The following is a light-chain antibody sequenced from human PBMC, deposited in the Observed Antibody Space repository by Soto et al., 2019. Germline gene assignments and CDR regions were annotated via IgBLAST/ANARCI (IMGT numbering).Light chain of an antibody. J-gene: IGLJ2*01. CDR1: SSNIGAGYD. V-gene: IGLV1-40*01. CDR3: PSYDSRAVV. CDR2: GNS. Sequence: QSVLTQPPSVSGAPGQRVTISCTGSSSNIGAGYDVHWYQQLPGTAPKLLIYGNSNRPSGVPDRFSGSKSGTSASLAITGLQAEDEADYYCPSYDSRAVVFGGGTKVTVL.